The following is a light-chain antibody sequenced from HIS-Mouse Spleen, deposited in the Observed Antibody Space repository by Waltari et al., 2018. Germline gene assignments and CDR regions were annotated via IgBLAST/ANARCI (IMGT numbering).Light chain of an antibody. V-gene: IGLV1-47*01. Sequence: QSVLTQPPSASGTPGQWLTISCSGSSSNIGSNSVYWYQQLPGTAPKLLIYRNNQRPSGVPDRFSGSKSGTSASLAISGLRSEDEADYYCAAWDDSLSGVFGGGTKLTVL. CDR3: AAWDDSLSGV. CDR1: SSNIGSNS. CDR2: RNN. J-gene: IGLJ2*01.